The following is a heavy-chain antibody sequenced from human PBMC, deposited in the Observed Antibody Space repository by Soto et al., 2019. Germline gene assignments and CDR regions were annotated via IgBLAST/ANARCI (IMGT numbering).Heavy chain of an antibody. Sequence: KPGGSLRLSCAASGFTFSSYSMNWVRQAPGKGLEWVSSISSSSSYIYYADSVKGRFTISRDNAKNSLYLQMNSLRAEDTAVYYCARDSPRKWLRLGADAFDIWGQGTMVTVS. V-gene: IGHV3-21*01. D-gene: IGHD5-12*01. CDR2: ISSSSSYI. CDR3: ARDSPRKWLRLGADAFDI. J-gene: IGHJ3*02. CDR1: GFTFSSYS.